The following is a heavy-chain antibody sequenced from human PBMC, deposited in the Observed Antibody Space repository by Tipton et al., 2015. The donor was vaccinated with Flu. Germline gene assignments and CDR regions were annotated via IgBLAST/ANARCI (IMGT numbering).Heavy chain of an antibody. D-gene: IGHD6-13*01. CDR1: GFTFSSYS. Sequence: SLRLSCAASGFTFSSYSMNWVRQAPGKGLEWVSSISSSSSYIYYADSVKGRFTISRDNAKNSLYLQMNSLRAEDTAVYYCARGGKIAAAASFDYWGQGTLVTVSS. V-gene: IGHV3-21*01. CDR2: ISSSSSYI. CDR3: ARGGKIAAAASFDY. J-gene: IGHJ4*02.